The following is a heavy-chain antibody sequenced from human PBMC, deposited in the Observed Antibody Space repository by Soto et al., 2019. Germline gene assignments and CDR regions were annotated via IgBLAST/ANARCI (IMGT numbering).Heavy chain of an antibody. CDR3: ARASWLEQGYYFAY. CDR1: GYTFTSYA. D-gene: IGHD1-1*01. Sequence: ASVKVSCKASGYTFTSYAMHWVRQAPGQRLEWMGWINAGNGNTKYSQKFQGRVTITRDTSASTAYMELSSLRSEDTAVYYCARASWLEQGYYFAYWGQGTLVTVSS. CDR2: INAGNGNT. V-gene: IGHV1-3*01. J-gene: IGHJ4*02.